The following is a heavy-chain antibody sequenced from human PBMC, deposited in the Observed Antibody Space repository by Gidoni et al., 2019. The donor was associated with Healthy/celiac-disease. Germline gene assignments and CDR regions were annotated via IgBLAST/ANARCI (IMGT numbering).Heavy chain of an antibody. CDR1: GFHFSSYA. V-gene: IGHV3-23*04. Sequence: EVQLVESGGGLVQPGGSLRLSCAASGFHFSSYAMSWVRQAPGKGLEWVSAISGSGGRTYYADSVKGRFTISRDNSKNTLYLQMNSLRAEDTAVYYCAKEGVTMIVVVTYFDYWGQGTLVTVSS. CDR3: AKEGVTMIVVVTYFDY. D-gene: IGHD3-22*01. CDR2: ISGSGGRT. J-gene: IGHJ4*02.